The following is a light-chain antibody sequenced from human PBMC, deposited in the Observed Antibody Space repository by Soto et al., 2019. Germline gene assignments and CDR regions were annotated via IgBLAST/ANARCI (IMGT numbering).Light chain of an antibody. V-gene: IGKV3-15*01. CDR1: QSVSIN. Sequence: EIVITQSPATLSVSPGDRATLSCRASQSVSINLAWYQQKPGQAPRLLIYGAFTRATGIPARFSGSGSGTEFTLTISSLQSEDFAVYYCQQYYDWPITFGQGTRLEIK. J-gene: IGKJ5*01. CDR2: GAF. CDR3: QQYYDWPIT.